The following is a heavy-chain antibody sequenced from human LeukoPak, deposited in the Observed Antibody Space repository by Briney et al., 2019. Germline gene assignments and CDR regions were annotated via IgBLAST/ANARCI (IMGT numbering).Heavy chain of an antibody. CDR1: GGSISNPNSY. V-gene: IGHV4-39*01. Sequence: SETLSLTCTVSGGSISNPNSYWGWIRQSPGTGLEWIGTIYHSGDTYYNPSLKGRLNISVDTSKNQFSLRLSGVTAADTAVYYCARIYCSSDSCYFYYYYYYMDVWGKGTTVIVSS. CDR2: IYHSGDT. J-gene: IGHJ6*03. D-gene: IGHD2-2*01. CDR3: ARIYCSSDSCYFYYYYYYMDV.